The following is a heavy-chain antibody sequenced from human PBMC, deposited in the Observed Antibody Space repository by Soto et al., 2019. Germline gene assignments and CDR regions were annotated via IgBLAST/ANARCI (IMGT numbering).Heavy chain of an antibody. D-gene: IGHD3-9*01. Sequence: GGSLRLSCAASGFIFSSYGMTWVRQAPGKGLEWVSTVTDNGGSAYYADSMKGRCTVSRDNSKSTLYLQIDSLRAEDTAIYYCATSFDWILLTPFYWGQGTLVTVSS. J-gene: IGHJ4*02. CDR3: ATSFDWILLTPFY. V-gene: IGHV3-23*01. CDR1: GFIFSSYG. CDR2: VTDNGGSA.